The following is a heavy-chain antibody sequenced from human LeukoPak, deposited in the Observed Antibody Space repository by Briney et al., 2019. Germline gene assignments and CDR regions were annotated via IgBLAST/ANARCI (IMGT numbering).Heavy chain of an antibody. Sequence: PGGSRRLYGEAPKFTVSTYAICWVRQAPGKGQEWVSSIRGNGVNTYYAESVTGRFTISRDNSKNTLYLQMNILRAEDTAVYYCAKTGDYYDSSDSYRPDVFDIWGQGTVVTVSS. V-gene: IGHV3-23*01. J-gene: IGHJ3*02. CDR2: IRGNGVNT. CDR1: KFTVSTYA. D-gene: IGHD3-22*01. CDR3: AKTGDYYDSSDSYRPDVFDI.